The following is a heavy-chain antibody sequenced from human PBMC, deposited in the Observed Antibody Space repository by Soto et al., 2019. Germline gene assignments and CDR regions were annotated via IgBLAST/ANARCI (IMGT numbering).Heavy chain of an antibody. Sequence: GGSLRLSCAASGFTFSSYAMSWVRQAPGKGLEWVSAISGSGGSTYYADSVKGRFTISRDNSKNTLYLQMNSLRAEDTAAYYCAKVLTIFGVVIIGRSGCFDPWGQGTLVTVSS. CDR1: GFTFSSYA. D-gene: IGHD3-3*01. CDR2: ISGSGGST. CDR3: AKVLTIFGVVIIGRSGCFDP. V-gene: IGHV3-23*01. J-gene: IGHJ5*02.